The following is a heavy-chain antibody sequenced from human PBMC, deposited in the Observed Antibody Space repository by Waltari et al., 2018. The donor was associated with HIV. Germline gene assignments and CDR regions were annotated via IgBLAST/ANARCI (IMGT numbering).Heavy chain of an antibody. Sequence: QVQLVQSGAEVKKPGSSVKVSCKASGGTFRSYALSWVRQAPGHGLEWMGGIIPIFGTANYAQKFQGRVTITADESTSTAYMELSSLRSEDTAVYYCARLKTNYYDSSGYYPGFDYWGQGTLVTVSS. V-gene: IGHV1-69*01. CDR1: GGTFRSYA. J-gene: IGHJ4*02. D-gene: IGHD3-22*01. CDR3: ARLKTNYYDSSGYYPGFDY. CDR2: IIPIFGTA.